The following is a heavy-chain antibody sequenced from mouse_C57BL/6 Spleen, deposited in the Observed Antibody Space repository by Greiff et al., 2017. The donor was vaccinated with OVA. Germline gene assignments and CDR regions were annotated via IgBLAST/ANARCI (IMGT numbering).Heavy chain of an antibody. Sequence: QVQLQQPGAELVKPGASVKLSCKASGYTFTSCWMQWVKQRPGQGLEWIGEIDPSDSYTNYNQKFKGKATLTVDTSSSTAYMQLSSLTSEDSAVYYCARGGNWAWFAYWGQGTLVTVSA. CDR3: ARGGNWAWFAY. CDR2: IDPSDSYT. D-gene: IGHD4-1*02. J-gene: IGHJ3*01. V-gene: IGHV1-50*01. CDR1: GYTFTSCW.